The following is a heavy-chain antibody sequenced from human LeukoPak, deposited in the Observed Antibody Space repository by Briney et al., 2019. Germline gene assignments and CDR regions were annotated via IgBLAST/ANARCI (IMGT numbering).Heavy chain of an antibody. V-gene: IGHV6-1*01. CDR1: GDSLSINRAA. D-gene: IGHD1-26*01. CDR2: TYYRSKWYS. Sequence: AHTLPLTRSISGDSLSINRAADRWITQSPAGGLGGLGRTYYRSKWYSDYAVSVQSRITIHADTSKNQFSLQLNSVTPEDTAVYFCARDGRFVGATVVDMWGQGTMVTVSS. CDR3: ARDGRFVGATVVDM. J-gene: IGHJ3*02.